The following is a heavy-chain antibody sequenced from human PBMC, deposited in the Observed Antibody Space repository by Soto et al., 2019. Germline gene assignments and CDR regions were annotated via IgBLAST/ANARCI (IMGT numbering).Heavy chain of an antibody. J-gene: IGHJ4*02. CDR3: ARGGGNFPYFDS. Sequence: QVQLVQSGAEVKRPGASVKVACRASGNTLTASAVHWVRQAPGQRLEWMGWIIAGNGNTKYSQKFQGRLTITRDTSATTAYMELNSLRSEATAVYFCARGGGNFPYFDSWGQGTLVTVSS. V-gene: IGHV1-3*01. CDR1: GNTLTASA. CDR2: IIAGNGNT. D-gene: IGHD1-7*01.